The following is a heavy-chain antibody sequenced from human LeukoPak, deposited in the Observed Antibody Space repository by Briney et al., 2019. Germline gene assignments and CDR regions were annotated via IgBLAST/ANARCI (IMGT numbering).Heavy chain of an antibody. J-gene: IGHJ6*03. CDR1: GYTFTSYG. CDR2: INPNSGGT. CDR3: ARVGAESYYYYMDV. V-gene: IGHV1-2*02. D-gene: IGHD3-16*01. Sequence: ASVKVSCKASGYTFTSYGISWVRQAPGQGLEWMGWINPNSGGTNYAQKFQGRVTMTRDTSISTAYMELSRLRSDDTAVYYCARVGAESYYYYMDVWGKGTTVTVSS.